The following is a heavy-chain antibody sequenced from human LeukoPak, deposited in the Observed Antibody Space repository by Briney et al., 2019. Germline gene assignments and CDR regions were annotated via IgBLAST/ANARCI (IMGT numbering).Heavy chain of an antibody. V-gene: IGHV4-39*01. J-gene: IGHJ1*01. CDR1: GNSIRSSSYY. Sequence: PSETLSLTCTVSGNSIRSSSYYWGWIRQSPEKGLEWIGRIYYSGSTYYSASFKRRVAISVDTSQNQFSLKLRSVTAADRAVYYCASRYYYDTRGYFLHWGQGTLVTVSS. CDR3: ASRYYYDTRGYFLH. D-gene: IGHD3-22*01. CDR2: IYYSGST.